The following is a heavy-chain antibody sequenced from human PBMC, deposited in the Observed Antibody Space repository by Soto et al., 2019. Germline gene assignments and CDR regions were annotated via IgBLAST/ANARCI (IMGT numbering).Heavy chain of an antibody. CDR1: GFTFSVSA. CDR3: ARIAYGLDV. J-gene: IGHJ6*02. D-gene: IGHD2-21*01. CDR2: IRTRKNGYVT. V-gene: IGHV3-73*02. Sequence: EVQLVQSGGGRVQPGGSLKLSCAASGFTFSVSAIHWVRLASGKGLEWVGRIRTRKNGYVTTYAASVEGRFSLSRDDSKNTAYLQMNSLKTEDTVVYYCARIAYGLDVWGQGTTVIVS.